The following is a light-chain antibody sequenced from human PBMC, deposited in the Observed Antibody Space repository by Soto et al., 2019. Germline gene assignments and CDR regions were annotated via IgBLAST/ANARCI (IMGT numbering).Light chain of an antibody. V-gene: IGLV2-14*01. CDR2: DVS. Sequence: QSVLTQPASVSGSPGQSITISCTGTSSDVGGYNYVSWYQQHPGKAPKLMIYDVSNRPSGVSNRFSGSKSGNTASLTISGLQDADEADYYCSSYTSSSTLVFGGGTKLTVL. J-gene: IGLJ2*01. CDR1: SSDVGGYNY. CDR3: SSYTSSSTLV.